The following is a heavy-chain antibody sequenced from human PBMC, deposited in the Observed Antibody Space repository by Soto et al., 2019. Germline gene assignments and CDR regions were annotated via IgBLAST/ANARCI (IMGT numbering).Heavy chain of an antibody. CDR3: ATIPNFYSGSFQVHH. D-gene: IGHD1-26*01. CDR1: GFTFSSSE. V-gene: IGHV3-48*03. CDR2: ISSSSSSM. J-gene: IGHJ1*01. Sequence: HPGGSLRLSCAASGFTFSSSEMNWVRQAPGKGLEWVSYISSSSSSMYYADSVKGRFSISRDNAKNSLYLQMNSLRAEDTAVYYCATIPNFYSGSFQVHHWGQGTLVTVSS.